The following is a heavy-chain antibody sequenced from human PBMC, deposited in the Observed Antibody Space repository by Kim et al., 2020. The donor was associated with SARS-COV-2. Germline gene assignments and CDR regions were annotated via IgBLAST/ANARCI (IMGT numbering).Heavy chain of an antibody. Sequence: YGSENYYVDSVKGRFTISRDNSKKTLLLQMDSLRAEDTALYYCARGRGVDTWGQGTLVTVSS. CDR3: ARGRGVDT. J-gene: IGHJ5*02. CDR2: YGSEN. V-gene: IGHV3-7*04. D-gene: IGHD3-10*01.